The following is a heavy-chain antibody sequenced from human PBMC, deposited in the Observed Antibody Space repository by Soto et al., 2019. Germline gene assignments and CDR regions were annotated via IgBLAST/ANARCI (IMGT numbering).Heavy chain of an antibody. Sequence: ASVRVACNASGYSFTGCYMQLVRQAPGQGLEWMGWINPNSGGTNYAQKFQGWFTMTRDTSISTAYMELSRLRSDDTAVYYCATSLTVSPPPGTYGMDVWCQGTTVTV. V-gene: IGHV1-2*04. J-gene: IGHJ6*02. D-gene: IGHD4-4*01. CDR1: GYSFTGCY. CDR3: ATSLTVSPPPGTYGMDV. CDR2: INPNSGGT.